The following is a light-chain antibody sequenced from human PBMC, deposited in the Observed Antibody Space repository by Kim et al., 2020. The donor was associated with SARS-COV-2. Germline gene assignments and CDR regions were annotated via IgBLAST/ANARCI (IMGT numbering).Light chain of an antibody. CDR1: SGSIASNY. V-gene: IGLV6-57*02. J-gene: IGLJ3*02. Sequence: GKTVTISCTGSSGSIASNYVQWYQQRPGSAHTTVIYEDNQRPSGVPDRFSGSIDSSSNSASLTISGLKTEDEADYYCQSYDSSNWVFGGGTQLTVL. CDR2: EDN. CDR3: QSYDSSNWV.